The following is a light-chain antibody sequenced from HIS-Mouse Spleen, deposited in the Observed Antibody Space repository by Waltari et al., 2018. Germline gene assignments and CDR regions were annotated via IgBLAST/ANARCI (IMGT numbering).Light chain of an antibody. CDR3: SSYAGSNNYV. CDR1: SSDVGGYNH. CDR2: EVV. V-gene: IGLV2-8*01. J-gene: IGLJ1*01. Sequence: QSALTQPPSASGSPGQSVTISCTGTSSDVGGYNHVSWYQQHPGKAPKLMIYEVVKRPSWGPGRFSGSKSGNTASLTVSGRQAEDEADYYCSSYAGSNNYVFGTGTKVTVI.